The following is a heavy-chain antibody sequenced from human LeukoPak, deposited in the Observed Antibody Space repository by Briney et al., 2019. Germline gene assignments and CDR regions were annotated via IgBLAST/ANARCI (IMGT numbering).Heavy chain of an antibody. Sequence: GGSLRLSCSASGFTFAEYSMHWVRQAPGKGLEWVSVINRNGGAIQYADSVKGRFIISRDNSKNSLYLQMNSLRTEDTALYYCTKEHSSGWPTIDCWGQGTLVTVSS. J-gene: IGHJ4*02. V-gene: IGHV3-43*01. CDR2: INRNGGAI. CDR3: TKEHSSGWPTIDC. D-gene: IGHD6-19*01. CDR1: GFTFAEYS.